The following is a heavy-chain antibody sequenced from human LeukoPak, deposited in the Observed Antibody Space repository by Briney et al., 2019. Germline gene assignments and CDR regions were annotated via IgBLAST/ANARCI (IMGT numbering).Heavy chain of an antibody. Sequence: GGSLRLSCAASGFTFSSYSMNWVRQAPGKGLEWVSSISSSSSYIYYADSVKGRFTISRDNAKNTLYLQMNSLRAEDTAVYYCAKGANPWATIDYWGQGTLVTVSS. CDR3: AKGANPWATIDY. CDR1: GFTFSSYS. CDR2: ISSSSSYI. V-gene: IGHV3-21*04. D-gene: IGHD5-12*01. J-gene: IGHJ4*02.